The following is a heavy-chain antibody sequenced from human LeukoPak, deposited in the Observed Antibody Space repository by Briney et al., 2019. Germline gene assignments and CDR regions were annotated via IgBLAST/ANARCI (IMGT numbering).Heavy chain of an antibody. V-gene: IGHV1-18*04. Sequence: ASVRVSCKASGHSFSTYDISWVRQAPGQGLEWMGWISDSGNTNYAQKLQGRVTMTTDTSTSTAYMELRSLGSDDTAVYYCASGNYYYMDVWGKGTTVTVSS. D-gene: IGHD3-10*01. CDR3: ASGNYYYMDV. CDR2: ISDSGNT. J-gene: IGHJ6*03. CDR1: GHSFSTYD.